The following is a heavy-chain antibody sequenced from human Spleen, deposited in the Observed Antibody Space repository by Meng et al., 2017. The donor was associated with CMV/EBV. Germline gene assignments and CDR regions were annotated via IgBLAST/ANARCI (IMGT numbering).Heavy chain of an antibody. Sequence: SGGSISSGSYYWSWIRQHPGKGLEWIGNIYYRRSTYYNPSLESRVMISLDTSKNQLSLKLNSVTAADTAVYYCARESIVTAGTHLDYWGQGTLVTVSS. D-gene: IGHD6-13*01. CDR1: GGSISSGSYY. J-gene: IGHJ4*02. CDR3: ARESIVTAGTHLDY. V-gene: IGHV4-31*02. CDR2: IYYRRST.